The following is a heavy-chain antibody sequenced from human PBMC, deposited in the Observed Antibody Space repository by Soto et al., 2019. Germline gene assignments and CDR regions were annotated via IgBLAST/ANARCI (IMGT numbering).Heavy chain of an antibody. D-gene: IGHD2-2*01. CDR1: GYRFTIYW. Sequence: RGESLKISCHGSGYRFTIYWIGWVRQKPGKGLEWMWIIHPDDSDIRYSPSFQGQVTISADKSIGTAYLQWSSLKASDTAMYYCARLQHSGRIVVPAGGFDPWGPGTLVTVSS. CDR3: ARLQHSGRIVVPAGGFDP. V-gene: IGHV5-51*01. CDR2: IHPDDSDI. J-gene: IGHJ5*02.